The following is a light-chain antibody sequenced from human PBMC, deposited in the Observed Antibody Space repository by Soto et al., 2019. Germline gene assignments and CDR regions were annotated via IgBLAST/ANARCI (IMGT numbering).Light chain of an antibody. CDR3: QQYGSSPET. Sequence: EILLTQSPGALAVSPGEVATLSCRASQSVRDNLAWYQQKPGQAPRLLIYRASIRATGVPARFSGSGSGTDFTLTISRLEPEDFAVYYCQQYGSSPETLGQGTKVDIK. CDR1: QSVRDN. CDR2: RAS. J-gene: IGKJ1*01. V-gene: IGKV3-20*01.